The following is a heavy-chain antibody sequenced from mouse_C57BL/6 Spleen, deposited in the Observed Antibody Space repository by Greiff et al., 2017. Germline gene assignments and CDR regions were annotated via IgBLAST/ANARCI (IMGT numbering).Heavy chain of an antibody. CDR3: ARGGSNYFDY. CDR1: GYAFSSSW. V-gene: IGHV1-82*01. D-gene: IGHD1-1*01. CDR2: IYPGDGDT. J-gene: IGHJ2*01. Sequence: QVQLQQSGPELVKPGASVKISCKASGYAFSSSWMNWVKQRPGKGLEWIGRIYPGDGDTNYNGKFKGKATLTADKSSSTAYMQLSSLTSDDSAVYFCARGGSNYFDYWGQGTTLTVSA.